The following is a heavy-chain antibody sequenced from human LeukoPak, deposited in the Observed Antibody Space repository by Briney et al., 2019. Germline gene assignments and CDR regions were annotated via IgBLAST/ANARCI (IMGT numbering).Heavy chain of an antibody. CDR3: ARANPLYCSSTTCLFDY. Sequence: ASVKVSFKASGYTFTGYYTHWVRQAPGQGGEWMGWINPNSGDTNYAQKFQGRVTMTRDTSISTAHMELSRLRSDDTAVYYCARANPLYCSSTTCLFDYWGQGTLVTVSS. J-gene: IGHJ4*02. CDR1: GYTFTGYY. CDR2: INPNSGDT. V-gene: IGHV1-2*02. D-gene: IGHD2-2*01.